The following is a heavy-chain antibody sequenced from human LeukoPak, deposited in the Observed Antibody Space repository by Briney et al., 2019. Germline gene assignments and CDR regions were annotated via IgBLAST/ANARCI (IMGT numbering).Heavy chain of an antibody. J-gene: IGHJ4*02. V-gene: IGHV4-59*02. CDR3: ARVGDGCFDY. CDR1: GGSVSIYY. D-gene: IGHD3-10*01. CDR2: ISYSGSA. Sequence: KPSETLSLTCTVSGGSVSIYYWSWIRQPPGKELEWIGYISYSGSANNNPSLKSRVTISIDTSKNQFSLNLGSVTAADTAVYYCARVGDGCFDYWGQGTLVTVSS.